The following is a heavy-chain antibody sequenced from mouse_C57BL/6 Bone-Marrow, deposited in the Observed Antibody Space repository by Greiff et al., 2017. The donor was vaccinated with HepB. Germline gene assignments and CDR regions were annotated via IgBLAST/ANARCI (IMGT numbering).Heavy chain of an antibody. CDR1: GYSITSGYY. J-gene: IGHJ3*01. V-gene: IGHV3-6*01. Sequence: EVKLMESGPGLVKPSQSLSLTCSVTGYSITSGYYWNWIRQFPGNKLEWMGYISYDGSNNYNPSLKNRISITRDTSKNQVFLKLNSVTTEDTATYYCARGLIYYDYDGFAYWGQGTLVTVSA. CDR2: ISYDGSN. CDR3: ARGLIYYDYDGFAY. D-gene: IGHD2-4*01.